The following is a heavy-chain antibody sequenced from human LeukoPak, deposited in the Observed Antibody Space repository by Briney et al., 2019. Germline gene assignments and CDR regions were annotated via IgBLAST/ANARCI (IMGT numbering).Heavy chain of an antibody. CDR3: ARQTFGVLYFDS. D-gene: IGHD3-10*01. CDR1: GGSISRGSYY. Sequence: SETLSLTCVVSGGSISRGSYYWNWIRQPAGKGLEWMGRIYNSGSTNCNPSLKSRVTISADMSRNQLSLLLTSVTAADTAVYYCARQTFGVLYFDSWGLGTLVIVSS. J-gene: IGHJ4*02. V-gene: IGHV4-61*02. CDR2: IYNSGST.